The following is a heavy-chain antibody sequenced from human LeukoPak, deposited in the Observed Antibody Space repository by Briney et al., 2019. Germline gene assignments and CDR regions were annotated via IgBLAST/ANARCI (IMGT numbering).Heavy chain of an antibody. V-gene: IGHV3-23*01. Sequence: GGSLRLSCAASGFTFSSYAMSWVRQAPGKGLEWVSAISGSGGSAYYADSVKGRFTISRDNSKNTLYLQMSSLRAEDTAVYYCAKGVNYDILTGYYREYYFDYWGQGTLVTVSS. D-gene: IGHD3-9*01. CDR3: AKGVNYDILTGYYREYYFDY. CDR2: ISGSGGSA. CDR1: GFTFSSYA. J-gene: IGHJ4*02.